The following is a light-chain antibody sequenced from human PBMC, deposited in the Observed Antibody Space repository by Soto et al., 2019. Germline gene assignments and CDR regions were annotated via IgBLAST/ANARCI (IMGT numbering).Light chain of an antibody. CDR1: SGHSSYA. J-gene: IGLJ3*02. Sequence: QSVLTQSPSASASPGASVKLTCTMSSGHSSYAIAWHQQQPEKGPRYLMKLNSDGSHNKGDGIPDRFSGSSSGAERYLTISSLQSEDEADYYCQTWGTGPWVFGGGTKVTVL. CDR3: QTWGTGPWV. V-gene: IGLV4-69*01. CDR2: LNSDGSH.